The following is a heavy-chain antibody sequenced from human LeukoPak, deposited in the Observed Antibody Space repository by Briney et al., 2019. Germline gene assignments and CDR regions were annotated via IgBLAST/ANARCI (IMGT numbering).Heavy chain of an antibody. V-gene: IGHV3-74*01. J-gene: IGHJ4*02. D-gene: IGHD3-10*01. Sequence: GGSLRLSCAASGCTFSSYWMHWVRQAPGKGLVWVSRINSDGSSTSYADSVKGRFTISRDNAKNTLYLQMNSLRAEDTAVYYCARDNYYGSGSYEPDYWGQGTLVTVSS. CDR2: INSDGSST. CDR3: ARDNYYGSGSYEPDY. CDR1: GCTFSSYW.